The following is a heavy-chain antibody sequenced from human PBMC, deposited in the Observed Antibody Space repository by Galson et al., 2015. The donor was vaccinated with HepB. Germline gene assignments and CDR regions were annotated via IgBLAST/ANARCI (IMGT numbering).Heavy chain of an antibody. V-gene: IGHV1-3*01. Sequence: SVKVSCKASGYTFTSYAIHWVRQAPGQRLEWMGWINAGDGNTKYSQKFQGRVTITRDTSASTAYMELSSLRSEDTAEYYCARTYCSGGSCYSADFDYWGQGTLVTVSS. J-gene: IGHJ4*02. CDR1: GYTFTSYA. CDR2: INAGDGNT. CDR3: ARTYCSGGSCYSADFDY. D-gene: IGHD2-15*01.